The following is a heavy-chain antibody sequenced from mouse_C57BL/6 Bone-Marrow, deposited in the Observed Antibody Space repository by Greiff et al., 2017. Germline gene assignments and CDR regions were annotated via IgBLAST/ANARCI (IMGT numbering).Heavy chain of an antibody. CDR2: ISNGGGST. CDR3: ARNDYYSNPYAMDY. D-gene: IGHD2-5*01. Sequence: EVQGVESGGGLVQPGGSLKLSCAASGFTFSDYYMYWVRQTPEKRLEWVAYISNGGGSTYYPDTVKGRFTISRDNAKNTLYLQMSRLKSEDTAMYYCARNDYYSNPYAMDYWGQGTSVTVSS. CDR1: GFTFSDYY. V-gene: IGHV5-12*01. J-gene: IGHJ4*01.